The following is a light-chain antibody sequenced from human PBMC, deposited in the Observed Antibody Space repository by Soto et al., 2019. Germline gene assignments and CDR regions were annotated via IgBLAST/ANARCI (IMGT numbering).Light chain of an antibody. CDR2: EVS. CDR3: SSYTTSSTRV. CDR1: SSDIGGYNY. Sequence: QSALTQPASVSGSPGQSITISCTGTSSDIGGYNYVSWYQHHPGKAPKLMLYEVSNRPSGVSNRFSGSKSGNTASLTISGLQAEDEADYYCSSYTTSSTRVFGTGTMVTVL. J-gene: IGLJ1*01. V-gene: IGLV2-14*01.